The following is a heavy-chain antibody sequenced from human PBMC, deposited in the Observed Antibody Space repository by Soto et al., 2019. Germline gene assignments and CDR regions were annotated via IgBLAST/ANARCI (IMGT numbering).Heavy chain of an antibody. D-gene: IGHD3-10*01. CDR3: ARCYYGSESLYYFDY. J-gene: IGHJ4*02. CDR2: IYYSGSS. Sequence: KPSATLDLGCTVSGGSISSGDYYWIWIRQPPGKGLEWIGYIYYSGSSYSNPSLKSRVTMSIDTSENQFSLRLNSVTAADTAIYYCARCYYGSESLYYFDYWGRGTLVTVSS. CDR1: GGSISSGDYY. V-gene: IGHV4-30-4*01.